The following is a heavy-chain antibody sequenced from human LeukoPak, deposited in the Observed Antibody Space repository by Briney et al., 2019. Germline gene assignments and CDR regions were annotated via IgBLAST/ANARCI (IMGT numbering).Heavy chain of an antibody. CDR1: GFTFSTYG. CDR2: IWYDGSNK. Sequence: PGGSLRLSCEASGFTFSTYGMHWVRQAPGKRLEWVAVIWYDGSNKYYADSVRGRFTISRDNFKNTLYLQMNSLRAEDTAVYYCARDLEIGSSSYYFDYWGQGTLVTVSS. J-gene: IGHJ4*02. D-gene: IGHD3-3*01. CDR3: ARDLEIGSSSYYFDY. V-gene: IGHV3-33*01.